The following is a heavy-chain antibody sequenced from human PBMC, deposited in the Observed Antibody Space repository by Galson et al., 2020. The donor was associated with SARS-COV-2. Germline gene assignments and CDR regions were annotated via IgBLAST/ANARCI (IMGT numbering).Heavy chain of an antibody. CDR2: VYYSGSS. J-gene: IGHJ6*02. CDR1: GDSMTYRTYY. Sequence: SETLSLTCSVYGDSMTYRTYYWGWIRQPPGKGLEWIGSVYYSGSSYYNPSLKSRVTISIDTSKNQLSLKVNSVTAADTAEYFCARVYCNSDCARHYIRDVWGQGTTVTVSS. V-gene: IGHV4-39*07. CDR3: ARVYCNSDCARHYIRDV. D-gene: IGHD2-21*02.